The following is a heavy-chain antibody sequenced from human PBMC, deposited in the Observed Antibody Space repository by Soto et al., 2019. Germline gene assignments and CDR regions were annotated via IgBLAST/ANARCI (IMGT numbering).Heavy chain of an antibody. V-gene: IGHV3-23*01. CDR2: ISGSGDST. CDR3: ARRGSGSYYDY. CDR1: GFTFSSYA. J-gene: IGHJ4*02. Sequence: EVQLLESGGGLVQPGGSLRLSCAASGFTFSSYAMRWVRQAPGKGLDWVSAISGSGDSTYYADSVKGRFTVSRDNSKNTLYLQRNSLRAADTAVYYCARRGSGSYYDYWGQGTLVTVSS. D-gene: IGHD1-26*01.